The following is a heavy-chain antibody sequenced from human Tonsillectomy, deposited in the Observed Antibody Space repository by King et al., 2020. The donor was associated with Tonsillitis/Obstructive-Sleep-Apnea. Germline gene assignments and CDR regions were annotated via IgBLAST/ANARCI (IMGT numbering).Heavy chain of an antibody. CDR2: ISSSSGTI. Sequence: VQLVESGGGLVQPGGSLRLSCAASGFTLSSYSMNWVRQAPGKGLEWLAYISSSSGTIYYADTVKGRFTISSDNAKNSLYLQMNSLRDEDTAVYYCARGGGQRVDYWGQGTLVTVSS. D-gene: IGHD3-10*01. CDR3: ARGGGQRVDY. J-gene: IGHJ4*02. CDR1: GFTLSSYS. V-gene: IGHV3-48*02.